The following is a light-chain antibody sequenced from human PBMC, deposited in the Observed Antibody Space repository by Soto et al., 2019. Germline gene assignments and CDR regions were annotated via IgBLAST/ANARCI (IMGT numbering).Light chain of an antibody. Sequence: EIVLTQTPGTLSLSRGERATLSCRASQSVSSSYLAWYQQKPGQAPRLLIYGTSARATGVPARFSGSGSGTDFTLTISSLQSEDFAVYYWQQYSKWWTFGQGTKVDIK. J-gene: IGKJ1*01. V-gene: IGKV3-20*01. CDR3: QQYSKWWT. CDR1: QSVSSSY. CDR2: GTS.